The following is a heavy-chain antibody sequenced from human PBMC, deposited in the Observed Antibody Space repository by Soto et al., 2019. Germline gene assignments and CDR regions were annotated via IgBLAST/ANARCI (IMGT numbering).Heavy chain of an antibody. Sequence: PGGSLRLSCAASSFILSTYAMSWVRQAPGKGLEWVAAIGGSGGITSYADSVKGRFTISRDNSKNTLFLQMNSLRVEDTALYYCARDPYGSGTYGYFDNWGQGTLVTVSS. J-gene: IGHJ4*02. CDR3: ARDPYGSGTYGYFDN. D-gene: IGHD3-10*01. CDR2: IGGSGGIT. CDR1: SFILSTYA. V-gene: IGHV3-23*01.